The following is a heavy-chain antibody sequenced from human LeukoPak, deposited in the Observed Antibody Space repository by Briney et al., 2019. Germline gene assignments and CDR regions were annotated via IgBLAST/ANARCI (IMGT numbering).Heavy chain of an antibody. D-gene: IGHD1-14*01. CDR1: GGSISSYY. Sequence: PSETLSLTCTVSGGSISSYYWSWIRQPPGKGLEWIGYIYYSGSTNYNPSLKSQVTISVDTSKNQFSLKLSSVTAADTAVYYCARYRNRSRGFDPWGQGTLVTVSS. CDR3: ARYRNRSRGFDP. J-gene: IGHJ5*02. V-gene: IGHV4-59*08. CDR2: IYYSGST.